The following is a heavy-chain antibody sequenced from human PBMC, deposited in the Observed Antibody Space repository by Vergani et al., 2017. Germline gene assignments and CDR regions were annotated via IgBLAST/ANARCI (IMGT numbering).Heavy chain of an antibody. CDR2: VNPNSGRT. CDR1: GYTFTGYF. D-gene: IGHD3-10*01. V-gene: IGHV1-2*02. J-gene: IGHJ4*02. CDR3: ARDLGGSWSSPLDY. Sequence: QVQLVQSGAEVKKPGASVKVSCKASGYTFTGYFIHWVRQAPGQGLEWMGRVNPNSGRTNYAQKFQGRVTMTRNTSISTAYMELSRLRSDDTAVYYCARDLGGSWSSPLDYWDQGTLVTVSS.